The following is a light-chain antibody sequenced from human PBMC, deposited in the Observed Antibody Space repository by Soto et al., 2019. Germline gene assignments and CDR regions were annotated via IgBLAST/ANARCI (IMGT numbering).Light chain of an antibody. CDR1: QSVGNN. CDR3: QQHAHWPLT. CDR2: EAF. V-gene: IGKV3-11*01. J-gene: IGKJ4*01. Sequence: EIVLTQSPATLSLSRGERATLSCRVSQSVGNNLAWYQQKPGQAPGLLIHEAFTRATGIPARFSGSGSGTDFTLTISSLEPEDFAIYYCQQHAHWPLTFGGGTKVEIK.